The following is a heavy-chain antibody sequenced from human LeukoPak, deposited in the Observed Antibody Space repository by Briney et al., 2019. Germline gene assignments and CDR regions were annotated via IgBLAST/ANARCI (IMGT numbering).Heavy chain of an antibody. CDR3: IRDLGLSHAYGAFGV. V-gene: IGHV3-13*01. D-gene: IGHD3-16*01. CDR2: IGKDGST. Sequence: GGSLRLSCAASGFTFSYYDMHWVRQVTGKSLEWVSGIGKDGSTYYPGSVKGRFTISRENAKNSLYLQMNSLRAEDTAVYYCIRDLGLSHAYGAFGVWGQGTMVTVSS. J-gene: IGHJ3*01. CDR1: GFTFSYYD.